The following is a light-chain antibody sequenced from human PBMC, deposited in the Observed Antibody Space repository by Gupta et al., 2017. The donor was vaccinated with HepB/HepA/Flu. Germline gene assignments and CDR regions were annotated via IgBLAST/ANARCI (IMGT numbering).Light chain of an antibody. J-gene: IGKJ4*02. V-gene: IGKV1-39*01. CDR2: AAS. CDR1: QSISSY. CDR3: QRCESTGLT. Sequence: DIQMTQSPSSLSASVGDRVTITCRASQSISSYLNWYQQKPGKAPKLLIYAASSLQSGVPSRFSGSRSGTDFTLTIIRLQPEDIATSYCQRCESTGLTFGEGTKVEIK.